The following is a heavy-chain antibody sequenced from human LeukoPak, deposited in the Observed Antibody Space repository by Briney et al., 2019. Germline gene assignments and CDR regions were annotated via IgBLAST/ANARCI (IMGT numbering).Heavy chain of an antibody. CDR3: ARGLTYYDYIWGSYRHDRSTRIHDY. D-gene: IGHD3-16*02. CDR1: GGSFSGYY. V-gene: IGHV4-34*01. CDR2: INHSGST. Sequence: SETLSLTCAVYGGSFSGYYWSWIRQPPGKGLVWIGEINHSGSTNYNPSHKSRVTISVDTSKNQFSLKLSSVTAADTAVYYCARGLTYYDYIWGSYRHDRSTRIHDYWGQGTLVTVSS. J-gene: IGHJ4*02.